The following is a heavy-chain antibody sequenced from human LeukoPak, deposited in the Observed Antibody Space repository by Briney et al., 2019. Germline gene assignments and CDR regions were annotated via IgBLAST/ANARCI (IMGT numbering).Heavy chain of an antibody. CDR3: ARGAAYGDYEY. CDR1: GGSFSGYY. D-gene: IGHD4-17*01. V-gene: IGHV4-34*01. Sequence: SETLSLTCAVYGGSFSGYYWSWIRQPPGKGLEWIGEINHSGSTNHNPSLKSRVTISVDTSKNQFSLKLSSVTAADTAVYYCARGAAYGDYEYWGQGTLVTVSS. J-gene: IGHJ4*02. CDR2: INHSGST.